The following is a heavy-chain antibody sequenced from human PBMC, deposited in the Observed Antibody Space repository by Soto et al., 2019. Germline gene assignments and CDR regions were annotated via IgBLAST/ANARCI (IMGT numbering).Heavy chain of an antibody. J-gene: IGHJ4*02. Sequence: PSETLFLTCTVSGGSISSGDCYGSWILQPPGKGLELILYIYYSGSTYYNPSLKSRVTISVDTSKNQFSLKMSSVTAADTAVYYCARYYDSSGYEQYYFDYWGQGTLVTVSS. CDR1: GGSISSGDCY. CDR2: IYYSGST. CDR3: ARYYDSSGYEQYYFDY. V-gene: IGHV4-30-4*01. D-gene: IGHD3-22*01.